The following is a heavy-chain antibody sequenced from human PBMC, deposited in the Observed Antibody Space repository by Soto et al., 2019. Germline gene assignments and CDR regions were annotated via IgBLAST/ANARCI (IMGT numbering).Heavy chain of an antibody. V-gene: IGHV3-23*01. CDR2: ISGSGAGT. CDR1: GFTFSSYA. Sequence: GGSLRLSCAASGFTFSSYAMNWVRQAPGKGLEWVSAISGSGAGTYYADSVKGRFTISRDNSKNALYLQMNSLRTEDTAVYYCAKDRRDSYGYGYWGQGTLVTVSS. CDR3: AKDRRDSYGYGY. D-gene: IGHD5-18*01. J-gene: IGHJ4*02.